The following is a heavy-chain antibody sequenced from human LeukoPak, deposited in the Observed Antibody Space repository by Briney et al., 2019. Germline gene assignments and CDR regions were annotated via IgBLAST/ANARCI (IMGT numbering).Heavy chain of an antibody. CDR3: ARAPSLEWVNWFDP. D-gene: IGHD3-3*01. CDR2: IIPIFGTA. V-gene: IGHV1-69*05. Sequence: ASVKVSCKASGGTFSSHAISWVRQAPGQGLEWMGGIIPIFGTANYAQKFQGRVTITTDESTSTAYMELSSLRSEDTAVYYCARAPSLEWVNWFDPWGQGTLVTVSS. J-gene: IGHJ5*02. CDR1: GGTFSSHA.